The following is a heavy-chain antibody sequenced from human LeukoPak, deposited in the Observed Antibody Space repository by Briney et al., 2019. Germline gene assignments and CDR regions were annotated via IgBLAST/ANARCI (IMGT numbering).Heavy chain of an antibody. CDR3: ARDVKQWLKDAFDI. CDR2: ISSSSSYI. J-gene: IGHJ3*02. CDR1: GFTVSNMY. D-gene: IGHD6-19*01. Sequence: GGSLRLSCAASGFTVSNMYMTWVRQAPGKGLEWVSSISSSSSYIYYADSVKGRFTISRDNAKNSLYLQMNSLRAEDTAVYYCARDVKQWLKDAFDIWGQGTMVTVSS. V-gene: IGHV3-21*01.